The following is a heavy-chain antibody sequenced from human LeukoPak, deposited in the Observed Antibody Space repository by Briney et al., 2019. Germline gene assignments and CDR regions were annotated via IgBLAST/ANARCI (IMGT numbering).Heavy chain of an antibody. CDR3: ARESYSSSWYGDYFDY. CDR2: INHSGST. D-gene: IGHD6-13*01. Sequence: SETLSLTCAVYGGSFSGYYWSWIREPPGKGLEWSGDINHSGSTNYNPSLKSRVTLSVDTSKNQFSLKLSSVTAADTAVYYCARESYSSSWYGDYFDYWGQGTLVTVSS. CDR1: GGSFSGYY. J-gene: IGHJ4*02. V-gene: IGHV4-34*01.